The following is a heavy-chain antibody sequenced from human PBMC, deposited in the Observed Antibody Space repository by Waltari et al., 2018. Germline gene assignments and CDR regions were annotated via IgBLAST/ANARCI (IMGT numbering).Heavy chain of an antibody. CDR2: ITRSSRDI. Sequence: EVQLVESGGGLVKPGGSLRLSCAASGFHLSSYSMNWVRQAPGEGLEAVSSITRSSRDIYYADSVKGRFTISRDNAKNSLYLQMNSLRAEDTAVYYCARDRWEQAIDYWGQGTLVTVSS. CDR1: GFHLSSYS. J-gene: IGHJ4*02. D-gene: IGHD1-26*01. V-gene: IGHV3-21*01. CDR3: ARDRWEQAIDY.